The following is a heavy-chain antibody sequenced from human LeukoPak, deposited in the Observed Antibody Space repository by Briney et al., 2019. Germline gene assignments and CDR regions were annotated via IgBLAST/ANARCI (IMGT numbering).Heavy chain of an antibody. CDR2: ISGSSSYT. CDR1: GFTFSDYY. CDR3: ARAHSSGFDY. D-gene: IGHD6-19*01. V-gene: IGHV3-11*06. J-gene: IGHJ4*02. Sequence: PGGSLRLSCAASGFTFSDYYMIWIRQAPGKGLEWVSYISGSSSYTGYADSVKGRFTISRDNAKNSLYLQMNSLRAEDTAVYYCARAHSSGFDYWGQGTLVTVSS.